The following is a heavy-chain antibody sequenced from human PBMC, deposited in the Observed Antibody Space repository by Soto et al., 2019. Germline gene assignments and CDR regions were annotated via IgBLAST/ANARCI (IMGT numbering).Heavy chain of an antibody. J-gene: IGHJ4*02. CDR3: AKGGRQWLVTSDFNY. V-gene: IGHV3-30*18. CDR2: VSHDGRNT. D-gene: IGHD6-19*01. Sequence: VQLVESRGGVVQPGRSLRLSCAASGFTFSDYAMHWVRQAPGKGLEWVAVVSHDGRNTHYADSVKGRFTISRDSPKNTVSLEMHSLRAEDTAVYYCAKGGRQWLVTSDFNYWGQGALVTVSS. CDR1: GFTFSDYA.